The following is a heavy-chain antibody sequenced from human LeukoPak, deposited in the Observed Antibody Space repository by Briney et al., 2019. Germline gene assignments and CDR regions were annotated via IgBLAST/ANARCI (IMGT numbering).Heavy chain of an antibody. D-gene: IGHD3-3*01. V-gene: IGHV1-69*04. CDR2: IIPILGIA. CDR1: GGTFSSYA. Sequence: ASVKVSCKASGGTFSSYAISWVRQAPGQGLEWMGRIIPILGIANYAQKFQGRVTITADKSTSTAYMELSSLRSEDTAVYYCARDSNADYDFRSGYYYYWGQGTLVTVSS. CDR3: ARDSNADYDFRSGYYYY. J-gene: IGHJ4*02.